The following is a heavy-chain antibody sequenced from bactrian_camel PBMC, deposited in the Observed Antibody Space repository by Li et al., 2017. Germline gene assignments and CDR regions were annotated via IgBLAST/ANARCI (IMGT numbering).Heavy chain of an antibody. Sequence: HVQLVESGGGSVQAGGSLSLSCARSTWKYSTYCMGWFRQAPGKEREWVAGIDSDGTTSYTDSVKDRFTLSVDNAKNTVYLQMNRLQPEDTAMYYCAARAYCPDTATMTRPGLYEYWGQGTQVTVS. CDR2: IDSDGTT. CDR1: TWKYSTYC. CDR3: AARAYCPDTATMTRPGLYEY. D-gene: IGHD4*01. J-gene: IGHJ4*01. V-gene: IGHV3S53*01.